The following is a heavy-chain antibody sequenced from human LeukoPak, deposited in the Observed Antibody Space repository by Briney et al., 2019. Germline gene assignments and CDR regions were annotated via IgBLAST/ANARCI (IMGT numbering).Heavy chain of an antibody. V-gene: IGHV3-21*01. CDR3: ARDQGGSGRRALDY. CDR2: ISSSSSYI. J-gene: IGHJ4*02. Sequence: GGSLRLSCAASGFTFSSYSMNWVRQAPGKGLEWVSSISSSSSYIYYADSVKGRFTISRDNAKNSLYLQMNSLGAEDTAVYYCARDQGGSGRRALDYWGQGTLVTVSS. CDR1: GFTFSSYS. D-gene: IGHD3-10*01.